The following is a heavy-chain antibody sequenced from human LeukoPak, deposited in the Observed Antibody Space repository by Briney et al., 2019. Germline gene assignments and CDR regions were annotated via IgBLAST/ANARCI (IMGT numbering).Heavy chain of an antibody. Sequence: PSETLSLTCAVYGGSFSGYYWSWIRQPPGKGLEWIGEINHSGSTNYNPSLKSRVTISVDTSKNQFSLKLSSVTAADTAVYYCARETLTTSRWFDPWGQGTLVTVSS. J-gene: IGHJ5*02. CDR3: ARETLTTSRWFDP. V-gene: IGHV4-34*01. D-gene: IGHD4-17*01. CDR1: GGSFSGYY. CDR2: INHSGST.